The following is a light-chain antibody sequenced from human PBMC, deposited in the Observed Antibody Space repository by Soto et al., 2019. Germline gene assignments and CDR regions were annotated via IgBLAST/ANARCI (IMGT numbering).Light chain of an antibody. CDR3: SSYTSSATRV. CDR1: SSDIGGYNY. J-gene: IGLJ3*02. V-gene: IGLV2-14*01. Sequence: SALTQSASVSGSPGQSITISCTGTSSDIGGYNYVSWYQQHPGKAPKLIIYEVSDRPSGISNRFSGSKSGNTASLTISGLQADDEADYYCSSYTSSATRVFGGGTKLTVL. CDR2: EVS.